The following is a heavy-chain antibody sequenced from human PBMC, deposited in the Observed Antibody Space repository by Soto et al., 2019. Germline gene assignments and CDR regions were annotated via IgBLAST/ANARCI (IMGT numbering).Heavy chain of an antibody. D-gene: IGHD2-15*01. J-gene: IGHJ4*02. CDR1: GASIKSRNYF. CDR2: IHSSGGT. Sequence: PSETLSLTCTVSGASIKSRNYFWVWIRQPPGKGLEFVGSIHSSGGTYYNPSLKSRVTVSVDLSNSHFSLSLKSLTATDTAVYYCGRLAEAATGHTDFNYWGQGALVTVSS. V-gene: IGHV4-39*02. CDR3: GRLAEAATGHTDFNY.